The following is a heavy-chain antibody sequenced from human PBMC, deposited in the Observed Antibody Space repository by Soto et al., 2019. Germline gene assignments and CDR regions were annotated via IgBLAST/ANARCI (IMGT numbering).Heavy chain of an antibody. CDR3: ARDLAAGDH. CDR1: GYTFTHYY. Sequence: QVQLGQSGAEVKTPGASVKLSCRTSGYTFTHYYFHWVRQAPGQGLEWLAIINPASGSTNYAQDFLGRVTLTMDTSTTTVYMELSVLRAEDTAIFYCARDLAAGDHWGQGTLVTVSS. CDR2: INPASGST. J-gene: IGHJ4*02. V-gene: IGHV1-46*01. D-gene: IGHD6-25*01.